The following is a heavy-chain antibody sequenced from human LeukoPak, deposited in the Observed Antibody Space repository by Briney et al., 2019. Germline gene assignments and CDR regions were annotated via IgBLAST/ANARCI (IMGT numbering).Heavy chain of an antibody. CDR2: IYTSGST. J-gene: IGHJ4*02. CDR1: GGSISSGSYY. D-gene: IGHD1-26*01. CDR3: ARFMGATTGFDY. V-gene: IGHV4-61*02. Sequence: SETLSLTCTVSGGSISSGSYYWSWIRQPAGKGLEWIGRIYTSGSTNYNPSLKGRVTISVDTSKNQFSLKLSSVTAADTAVYYCARFMGATTGFDYWGQGTLVTVSS.